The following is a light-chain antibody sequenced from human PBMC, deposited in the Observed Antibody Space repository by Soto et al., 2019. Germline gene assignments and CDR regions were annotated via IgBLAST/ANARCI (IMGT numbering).Light chain of an antibody. J-gene: IGLJ3*02. CDR2: NTN. CDR3: AVWDDSLKGVL. CDR1: SSNIGSKT. V-gene: IGLV1-44*01. Sequence: QSVLTQPPAASGTPGQRVTISCSGSSSNIGSKTVNWYQQLPGTAPKLLMFNTNQRPSGVPDRFSGSKSGTSASLAITGLQCEDEADYYCAVWDDSLKGVLFGGGTKLTVL.